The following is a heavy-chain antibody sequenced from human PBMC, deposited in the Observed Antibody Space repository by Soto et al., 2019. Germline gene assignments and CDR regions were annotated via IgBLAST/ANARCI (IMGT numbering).Heavy chain of an antibody. CDR2: VSGRGGSI. J-gene: IGHJ6*01. D-gene: IGHD1-1*01. CDR3: GKGCWKGGV. CDR1: GFTFITYA. V-gene: IGHV3-23*01. Sequence: EVQLLESGGGLVQPGGSLRLSCAASGFTFITYAMNWVRQAPGNGLEWVSAVSGRGGSIHYADSVKGRFTSSRDNSKSTLYLLMARLRVGDMAVYHCGKGCWKGGVWGQGTRVTVSS.